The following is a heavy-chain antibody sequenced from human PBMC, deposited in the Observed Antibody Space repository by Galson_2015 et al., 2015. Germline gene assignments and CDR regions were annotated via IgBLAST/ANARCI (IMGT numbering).Heavy chain of an antibody. CDR1: GFTFSYFE. J-gene: IGHJ3*02. D-gene: IGHD3-3*01. CDR3: ARARSVDYDFWSGEDDAFAI. Sequence: SLRLSCAASGFTFSYFEMNWVRQAPGKGLEWVSYISSSGSSVYYADSVKGRFTISRDNSKNSLYLQMNSLRAEDTAVYFCARARSVDYDFWSGEDDAFAIWGQGTMVTVSS. V-gene: IGHV3-48*03. CDR2: ISSSGSSV.